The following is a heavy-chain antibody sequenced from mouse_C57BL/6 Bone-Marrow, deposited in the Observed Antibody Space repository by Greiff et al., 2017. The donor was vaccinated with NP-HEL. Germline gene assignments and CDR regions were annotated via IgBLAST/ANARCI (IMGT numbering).Heavy chain of an antibody. CDR2: INPSSGYT. Sequence: QVQLQQSGAELAKPGASVKLSCKASGYTFTSYWLHWVKPRPGQGLEWIGYINPSSGYTKYNQKFKDKATLTADKSSITAYMQLSSLTYEDSAVYYCARWVYYGSSLYAMDYWGQGTSVTVSS. CDR3: ARWVYYGSSLYAMDY. CDR1: GYTFTSYW. V-gene: IGHV1-7*01. J-gene: IGHJ4*01. D-gene: IGHD1-1*01.